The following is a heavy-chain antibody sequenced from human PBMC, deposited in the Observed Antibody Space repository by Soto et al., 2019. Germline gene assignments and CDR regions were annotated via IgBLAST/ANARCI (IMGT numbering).Heavy chain of an antibody. D-gene: IGHD4-17*01. J-gene: IGHJ4*02. Sequence: SETLSLTCAVSGDSITGYYWSWIRQPPGKGLEWIGYFYYSGSASYNPSLKSRVTISGDTSKNQFSLRLSSVTTADTAVYYCVRDHFGDSIDYWGQGTLVTVSS. V-gene: IGHV4-59*01. CDR2: FYYSGSA. CDR3: VRDHFGDSIDY. CDR1: GDSITGYY.